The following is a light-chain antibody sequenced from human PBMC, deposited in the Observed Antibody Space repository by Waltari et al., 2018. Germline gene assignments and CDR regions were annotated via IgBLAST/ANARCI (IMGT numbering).Light chain of an antibody. Sequence: QSVLTQPPSASGTPGQGVTISCSGSSSNTGVSTVTWSQQFPGTAPKLLIYSSIQRPSGVPDRFSGSKSGTSASLAISGLQSEDEADYYCAAWDRSLSIVVFGGGTKLTVL. CDR3: AAWDRSLSIVV. CDR1: SSNTGVST. J-gene: IGLJ2*01. CDR2: SSI. V-gene: IGLV1-44*01.